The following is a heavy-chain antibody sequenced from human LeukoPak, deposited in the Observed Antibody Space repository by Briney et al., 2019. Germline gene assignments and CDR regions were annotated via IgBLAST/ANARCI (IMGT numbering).Heavy chain of an antibody. CDR3: ARDLVAPDY. CDR1: GYTFTSYY. CDR2: INPSGGTT. J-gene: IGHJ4*02. D-gene: IGHD6-6*01. Sequence: ASVKVSCKASGYTFTSYYMHWVRQAPGQGLEWVGAINPSGGTTSYAQKLQGRVTMTRDTSTTTVYMELSSLRSGDTAVYHCARDLVAPDYWGQGTLVTVSS. V-gene: IGHV1-46*01.